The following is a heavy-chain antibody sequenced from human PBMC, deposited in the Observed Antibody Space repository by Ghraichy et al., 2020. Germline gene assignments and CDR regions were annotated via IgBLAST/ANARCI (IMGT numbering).Heavy chain of an antibody. D-gene: IGHD3-16*01. CDR3: VRRTEDYIWGGLRPFDY. V-gene: IGHV3-64D*06. CDR2: ISSNGVTT. CDR1: GFTFSSYN. J-gene: IGHJ4*02. Sequence: GESLRLSCSASGFTFSSYNMYWVRQAPGKGLEYVSGISSNGVTTNYADSVKGRFTVSRDNSKNTLYFQMSSLRPEDTAVYYCVRRTEDYIWGGLRPFDYWGQGTLVTVSS.